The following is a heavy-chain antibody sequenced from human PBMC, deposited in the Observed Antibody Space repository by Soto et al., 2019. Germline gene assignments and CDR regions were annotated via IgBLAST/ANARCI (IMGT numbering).Heavy chain of an antibody. J-gene: IGHJ5*02. CDR3: AGEVVAALAFDP. CDR2: IKKDGGEK. Sequence: GGSMRLSCLASVFPLSDYCMAGVRQAPGKGLEWVANIKKDGGEKYYVDSVKGRFTISRDNAQNSVSLQMSSLRSEDTAVYYCAGEVVAALAFDPWGQGTLVTVSS. CDR1: VFPLSDYC. V-gene: IGHV3-7*05. D-gene: IGHD2-15*01.